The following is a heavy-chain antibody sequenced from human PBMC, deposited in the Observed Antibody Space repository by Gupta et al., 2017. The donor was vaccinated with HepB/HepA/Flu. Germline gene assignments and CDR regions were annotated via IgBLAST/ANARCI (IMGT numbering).Heavy chain of an antibody. CDR3: ARDLGRGSYYLGAFDI. Sequence: QVQLVESGGGVVQPGRSLRLSCAASGFTFSSYGMHWVRQAPGKGLEGVAVIWYDGSNKDYADSVKGRFTISRDNSKNTLYLQMNSLRAEDTAVYYWARDLGRGSYYLGAFDIWGQGTMVTVSS. CDR2: IWYDGSNK. D-gene: IGHD1-26*01. CDR1: GFTFSSYG. J-gene: IGHJ3*02. V-gene: IGHV3-33*01.